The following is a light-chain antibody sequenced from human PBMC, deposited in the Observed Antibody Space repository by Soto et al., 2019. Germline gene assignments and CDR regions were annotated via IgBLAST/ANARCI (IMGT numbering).Light chain of an antibody. Sequence: QSVLTQPASVSGSPGQSITISCPGTSSDVGGYNYVSWYQQHPGKAPKLMIYEVSNRPSGVSNRFSGSKSGNTASLTISGLQDEEQAAPYCSSYTSGGTLVFGTGTKVTV. J-gene: IGLJ1*01. CDR1: SSDVGGYNY. V-gene: IGLV2-14*01. CDR3: SSYTSGGTLV. CDR2: EVS.